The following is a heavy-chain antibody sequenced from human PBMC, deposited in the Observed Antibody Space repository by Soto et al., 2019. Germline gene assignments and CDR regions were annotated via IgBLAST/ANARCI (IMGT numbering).Heavy chain of an antibody. V-gene: IGHV1-69*13. CDR3: ASQLGIAVAGIYFDY. CDR2: IIPIFGTA. J-gene: IGHJ4*02. Sequence: SVKVSCKASGGTFSSYAISWVRQAPGQGLEWMGGIIPIFGTANYAQKFQGRVTITADESTSTAYMELSSLRSEDTAVYYCASQLGIAVAGIYFDYWGQGTLVTVSS. D-gene: IGHD6-19*01. CDR1: GGTFSSYA.